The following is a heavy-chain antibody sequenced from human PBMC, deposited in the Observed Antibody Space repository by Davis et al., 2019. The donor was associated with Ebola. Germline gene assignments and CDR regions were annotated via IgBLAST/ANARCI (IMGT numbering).Heavy chain of an antibody. V-gene: IGHV3-7*01. CDR1: VITFSSYA. J-gene: IGHJ4*02. CDR3: VREGGY. Sequence: GESLKISCTDSVITFSSYAMTWVRQAPGKGLEWVANIKQDGSEKYYVDSVKGRFTISRDNAKNSLHLQMNSLRAEDTAVYFCVREGGYWGQGTLVTVSS. D-gene: IGHD3-16*01. CDR2: IKQDGSEK.